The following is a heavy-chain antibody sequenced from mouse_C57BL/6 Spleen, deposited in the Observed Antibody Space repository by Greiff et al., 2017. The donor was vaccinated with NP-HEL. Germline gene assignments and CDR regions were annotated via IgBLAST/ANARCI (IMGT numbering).Heavy chain of an antibody. CDR2: ISYDGSN. Sequence: EVQLQESGPGLVKPSQSLSLTCSVTGYSITSGYYWNWIRQFPGNKLEWMGYISYDGSNNYNPSLKNRISITRDTSKNQFFLKLNSVTTEDTATYYCARESLITTVVGAMDYWGQGTSVTVSS. V-gene: IGHV3-6*01. CDR3: ARESLITTVVGAMDY. J-gene: IGHJ4*01. CDR1: GYSITSGYY. D-gene: IGHD1-1*01.